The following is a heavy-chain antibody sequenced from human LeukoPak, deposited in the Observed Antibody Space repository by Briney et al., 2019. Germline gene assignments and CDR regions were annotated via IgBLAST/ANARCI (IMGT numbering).Heavy chain of an antibody. CDR3: AREPRGGNFHFDY. Sequence: GGSLRLSCAASGFTVSSNYMSWVRQAPGKGLEWVSVIYSGGSTYYADSVKGRFTISRDNSKNTLYLQMNSLRAEDTAVYYCAREPRGGNFHFDYWGQGTLVTVSS. D-gene: IGHD4-23*01. V-gene: IGHV3-53*01. CDR2: IYSGGST. J-gene: IGHJ4*02. CDR1: GFTVSSNY.